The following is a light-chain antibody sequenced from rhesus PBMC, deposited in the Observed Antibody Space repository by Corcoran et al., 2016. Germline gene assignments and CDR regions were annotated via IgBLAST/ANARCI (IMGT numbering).Light chain of an antibody. V-gene: IGKV2-64*01. J-gene: IGKJ1*01. CDR3: GQGTHWPPT. Sequence: DVVMTQSPLSLPITPGQPASISCRSSQSLVHRNGTTYFRWYQTKPGQPLRLRIYKVVNQESGVPGRVSGSGEGTDFTLKISRVEAEDVGVFFCGQGTHWPPTFGQGTKVEIK. CDR1: QSLVHRNGTTY. CDR2: KVV.